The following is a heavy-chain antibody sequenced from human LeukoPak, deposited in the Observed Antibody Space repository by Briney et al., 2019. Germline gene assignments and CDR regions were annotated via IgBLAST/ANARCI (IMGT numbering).Heavy chain of an antibody. V-gene: IGHV3-7*04. CDR3: ARGGSGSYPHFDY. CDR1: GFTFSSYW. D-gene: IGHD1-26*01. J-gene: IGHJ4*02. CDR2: IKQDGSEK. Sequence: GGSLRLSCAASGFTFSSYWMSWVRQAPGEGLEWVANIKQDGSEKYYVDSVKGRFTISRDNAKNSLYLQMNSLRAEDTAVYYCARGGSGSYPHFDYWGQGTLVTVSS.